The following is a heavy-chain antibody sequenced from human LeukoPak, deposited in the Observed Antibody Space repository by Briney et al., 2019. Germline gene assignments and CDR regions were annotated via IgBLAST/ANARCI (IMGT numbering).Heavy chain of an antibody. CDR3: ATTINYYDSSGHYYNWFDP. Sequence: SETLSLTCTVSGGSISSSSYYWGWIRQPPGKGLEWIGGIYYSGSTNYNPSLKSRVTISVDTSKNQFSLRLTSVTAADTAVYYCATTINYYDSSGHYYNWFDPWGQGTLVTVSS. CDR1: GGSISSSSYY. D-gene: IGHD3-22*01. V-gene: IGHV4-39*07. J-gene: IGHJ5*02. CDR2: IYYSGST.